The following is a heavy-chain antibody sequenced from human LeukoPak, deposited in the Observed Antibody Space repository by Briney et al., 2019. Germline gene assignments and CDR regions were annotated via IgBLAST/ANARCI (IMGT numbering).Heavy chain of an antibody. V-gene: IGHV4-4*07. CDR3: ARKDGDF. CDR1: GASISSYF. Sequence: PSETLSPTCTVSGASISSYFWTWIRQPAGKGLEWIGRIYSSGNTDYNPSLKSRVTMSVDTSRNQLSLRVSSVTAADTAVYYCARKDGDFWGHGTLVTVSS. J-gene: IGHJ4*01. CDR2: IYSSGNT.